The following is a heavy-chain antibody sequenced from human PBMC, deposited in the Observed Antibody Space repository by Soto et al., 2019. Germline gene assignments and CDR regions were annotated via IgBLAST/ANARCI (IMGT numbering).Heavy chain of an antibody. CDR3: ARVRSSGWYFDY. CDR1: GVTFSTYS. Sequence: GGSLRLSCAASGVTFSTYSINWVRQAPGKGLEWVSYISSSSSALYYADSVKGRFTISRDNAKNSLYLQMNSLRDEDTAVYYCARVRSSGWYFDYWGQGTLVTVSS. J-gene: IGHJ4*02. V-gene: IGHV3-48*02. D-gene: IGHD6-19*01. CDR2: ISSSSSAL.